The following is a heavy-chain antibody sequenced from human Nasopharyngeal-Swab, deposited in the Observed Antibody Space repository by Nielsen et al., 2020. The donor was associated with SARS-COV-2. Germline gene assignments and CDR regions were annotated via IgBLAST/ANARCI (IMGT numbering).Heavy chain of an antibody. D-gene: IGHD6-19*01. J-gene: IGHJ6*02. CDR1: GFTFSSYG. V-gene: IGHV3-33*01. CDR3: ARGNRGWHAAQKTYYYYGMDV. CDR2: IWYDGSNK. Sequence: GGSLRLSCAASGFTFSSYGMHWVRQAPGKGLEWVAVIWYDGSNKYYADSVKGRFTISRDNSKNTLYLQMNSLRAEDTAVYYCARGNRGWHAAQKTYYYYGMDVWGQGTTVTVSS.